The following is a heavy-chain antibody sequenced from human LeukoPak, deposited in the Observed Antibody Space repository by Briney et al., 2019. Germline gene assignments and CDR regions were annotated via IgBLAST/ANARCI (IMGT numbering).Heavy chain of an antibody. Sequence: GGSLRLSCAASGFTFSSYGVSWVRQAPGKGLEWVSAISGSGGSTYYADSVKGRLTISRDNSKNMLYLQMNSLRAEDTAVYYCAKGVTTFPFDYWGQGTLVTVSS. J-gene: IGHJ4*02. CDR3: AKGVTTFPFDY. V-gene: IGHV3-23*01. CDR1: GFTFSSYG. CDR2: ISGSGGST. D-gene: IGHD4-17*01.